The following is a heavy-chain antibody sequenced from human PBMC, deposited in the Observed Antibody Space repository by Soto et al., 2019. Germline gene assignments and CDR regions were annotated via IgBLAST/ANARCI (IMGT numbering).Heavy chain of an antibody. J-gene: IGHJ4*02. Sequence: SLRLSCAASGFTFSSYGMHLFRQSPVKGLEWVAVIWYDGSNKYYADSVKGRFTISRDNSKNTLYLQMNSLRAEDTAVYYCARDGDYYDSSGTYYFDYWGQGTLFTVSS. V-gene: IGHV3-33*01. CDR2: IWYDGSNK. D-gene: IGHD3-22*01. CDR1: GFTFSSYG. CDR3: ARDGDYYDSSGTYYFDY.